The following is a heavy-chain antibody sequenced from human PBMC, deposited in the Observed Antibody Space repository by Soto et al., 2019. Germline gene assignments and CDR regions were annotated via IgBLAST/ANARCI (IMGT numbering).Heavy chain of an antibody. Sequence: PWETLSVTCTVSGGSISSSSYYWGWILQPPGKGLEWIGSIYYSGSTYYNPSLKSRVTISVDTSKNQYSLKLSSVTAADTAVYYCARHRERRGDFDYWGQGTLVTVSS. V-gene: IGHV4-39*01. J-gene: IGHJ4*02. CDR3: ARHRERRGDFDY. CDR2: IYYSGST. D-gene: IGHD1-1*01. CDR1: GGSISSSSYY.